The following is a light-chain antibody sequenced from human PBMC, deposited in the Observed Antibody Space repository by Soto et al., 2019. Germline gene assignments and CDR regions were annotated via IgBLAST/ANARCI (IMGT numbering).Light chain of an antibody. CDR1: RNVLYTSNTKNY. J-gene: IGKJ1*01. V-gene: IGKV4-1*01. CDR2: WAS. Sequence: PDFLTVSLGESATINCKSSRNVLYTSNTKNYLAWYQQKPGQPPKLLIYWASTRESGVPDRFSGSGSGTDFTLTISSLQAEDVAVYYCQQYYSAPWTFGQGTKVDIK. CDR3: QQYYSAPWT.